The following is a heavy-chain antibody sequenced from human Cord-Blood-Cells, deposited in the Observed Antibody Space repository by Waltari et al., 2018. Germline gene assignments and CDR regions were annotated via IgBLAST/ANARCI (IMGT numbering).Heavy chain of an antibody. CDR2: INHSGST. D-gene: IGHD3-22*01. CDR1: GGSFSGYY. CDR3: ARHWSYYDSSGYSGFDY. J-gene: IGHJ4*02. V-gene: IGHV4-34*01. Sequence: QVQLQQWGAGLLKPSETLSLTCAVYGGSFSGYYWSWIRQPPGKGLGWVGEINHSGSTHYNPALKSGGTISVDTSKIQFSLKLSSVTAADTAVYYCARHWSYYDSSGYSGFDYWCQGTLVTVSS.